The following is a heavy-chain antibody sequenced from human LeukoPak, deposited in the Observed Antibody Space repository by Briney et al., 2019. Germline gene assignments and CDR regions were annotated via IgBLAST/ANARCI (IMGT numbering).Heavy chain of an antibody. J-gene: IGHJ5*02. V-gene: IGHV3-7*01. Sequence: GGSLRLSCVAAGLSFGNYWMDWVRQAPGKGLEWVGNIKQDGSEKYYVDSVKGRFTISRDNAKNSLYLDMNSLRVEDTAIYYCTRDFDPWGQGTLVTVSS. CDR3: TRDFDP. CDR2: IKQDGSEK. CDR1: GLSFGNYW.